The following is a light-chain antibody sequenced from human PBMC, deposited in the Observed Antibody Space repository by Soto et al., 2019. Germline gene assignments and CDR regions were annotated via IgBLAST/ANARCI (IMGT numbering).Light chain of an antibody. CDR2: ATS. V-gene: IGKV3-15*01. CDR3: QQYSEWPLT. J-gene: IGKJ4*01. CDR1: QRVSSK. Sequence: EIVMTQSPATLSVSPGERGTISCRASQRVSSKLAWFQQRPGRAPRLLIYATSARATGIPARFSGSGSGTELTLTISSQQAEDFAVYYCQQYSEWPLTFGGGTRVEIK.